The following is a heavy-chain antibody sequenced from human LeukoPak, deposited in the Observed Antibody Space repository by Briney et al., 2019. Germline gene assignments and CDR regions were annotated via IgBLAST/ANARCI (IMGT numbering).Heavy chain of an antibody. Sequence: GGSLRLSCAASGFTFSYYAMSWVRQAPGEGLEWVSGITGTDGSTYYADSVKGRFTISRDNSKNTLYLQMNSLRAEDTALYYCAKYLYSVSYYGMDVWGQGTTVTVSS. CDR2: ITGTDGST. D-gene: IGHD2-15*01. J-gene: IGHJ6*02. CDR1: GFTFSYYA. V-gene: IGHV3-23*01. CDR3: AKYLYSVSYYGMDV.